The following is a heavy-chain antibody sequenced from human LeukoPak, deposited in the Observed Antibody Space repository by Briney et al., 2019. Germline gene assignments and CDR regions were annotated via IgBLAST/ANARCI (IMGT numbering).Heavy chain of an antibody. CDR1: GYTFSRYG. V-gene: IGHV1-18*01. CDR2: INTDNGNT. CDR3: TREVWSGYYNI. D-gene: IGHD3-3*01. J-gene: IGHJ4*02. Sequence: ASVKVSCKTSGYTFSRYGISWVRQAPGQGLEWMGWINTDNGNTNYAQKLHGRVTMTTHISTSTAFMELRSLRSDDTAVYYCTREVWSGYYNIWGQGTLVTVSS.